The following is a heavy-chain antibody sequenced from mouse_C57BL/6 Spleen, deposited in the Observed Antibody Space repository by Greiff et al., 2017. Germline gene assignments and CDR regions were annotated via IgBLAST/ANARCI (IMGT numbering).Heavy chain of an antibody. CDR1: GYSITSGYD. Sequence: VQLKESGPGMVKPSQSLSLTCTVTGYSITSGYDWHWIRHFPGNKLEWMGYISYSGSTNYNPSLKSRISITHDTSKNHVFLKLNSVTTEDTATYYCARGGVYGNPDYWGQGTTLTVSS. CDR3: ARGGVYGNPDY. J-gene: IGHJ2*01. D-gene: IGHD2-1*01. CDR2: ISYSGST. V-gene: IGHV3-1*01.